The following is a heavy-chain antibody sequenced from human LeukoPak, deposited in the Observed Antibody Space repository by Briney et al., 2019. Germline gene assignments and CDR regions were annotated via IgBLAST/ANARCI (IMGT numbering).Heavy chain of an antibody. Sequence: GGSLRLSCAASGFTFSSYGMHWVRQAPGKGLEWVAFIRYDGSNKYYADSVKGRFTISRDNSKNTLYLQMNSLRAEDTAVYYCARASYDSSDYEYSQHWGQGTLVTVSS. V-gene: IGHV3-30*02. CDR2: IRYDGSNK. D-gene: IGHD3-22*01. CDR1: GFTFSSYG. CDR3: ARASYDSSDYEYSQH. J-gene: IGHJ1*01.